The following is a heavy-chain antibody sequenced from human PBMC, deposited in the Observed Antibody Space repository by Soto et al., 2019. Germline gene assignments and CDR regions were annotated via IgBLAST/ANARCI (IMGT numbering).Heavy chain of an antibody. J-gene: IGHJ4*02. CDR3: ARGLKYDFHPIISNYFDY. D-gene: IGHD3-10*01. CDR1: GFNFPQYP. Sequence: PGGSLRLSCAAPGFNFPQYPMHWVRQSPGKGLEWVAVLWEDGTTKYYRDSVKGRFTISRDTSKNTVFLHMGGLRVEDTAVYFCARGLKYDFHPIISNYFDYWGQGTLVTVYS. V-gene: IGHV3-33*01. CDR2: LWEDGTTK.